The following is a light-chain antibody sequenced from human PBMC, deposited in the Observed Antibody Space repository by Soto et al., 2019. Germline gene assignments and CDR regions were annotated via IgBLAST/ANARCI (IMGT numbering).Light chain of an antibody. J-gene: IGKJ5*01. CDR1: QSISSH. Sequence: DIQMTQCPASLSASVGDRVTITCRASQSISSHLNLYQQQPGKAPKLLIYATSSLQSGVPARFSGSGYGTDFTLTISSLQPEDFATYYRQQSYSTPITFGQGTRLEIK. V-gene: IGKV1-39*01. CDR3: QQSYSTPIT. CDR2: ATS.